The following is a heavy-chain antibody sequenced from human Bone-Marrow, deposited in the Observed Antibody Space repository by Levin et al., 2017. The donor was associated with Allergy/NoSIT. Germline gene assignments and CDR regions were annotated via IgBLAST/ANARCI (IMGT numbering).Heavy chain of an antibody. CDR1: GFTVSSNY. D-gene: IGHD3-10*01. CDR3: ARGWFGELLSH. V-gene: IGHV3-53*01. CDR2: IYSGGST. Sequence: GKSLKISCAASGFTVSSNYMSWVRQAPGKGPEWVSVIYSGGSTYYADSVKGRFTISRDNSKNTLYLQMNSLRAEDTAVYYCARGWFGELLSHWGQGTLVTVSS. J-gene: IGHJ4*02.